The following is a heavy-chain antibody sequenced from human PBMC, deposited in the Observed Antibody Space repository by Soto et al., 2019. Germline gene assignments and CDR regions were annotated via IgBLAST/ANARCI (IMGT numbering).Heavy chain of an antibody. CDR1: GFTLSNYW. Sequence: PGGSLRLSFAASGFTLSNYWMHWARQAPGKGLVWVSRMNPEVTTISYADSVKGRFTISRDNATDTLHLEMNSLRADDTAVYYCGRGAYGDPVDFWGQGTLVTVSS. V-gene: IGHV3-74*01. CDR3: GRGAYGDPVDF. D-gene: IGHD4-17*01. J-gene: IGHJ4*02. CDR2: MNPEVTTI.